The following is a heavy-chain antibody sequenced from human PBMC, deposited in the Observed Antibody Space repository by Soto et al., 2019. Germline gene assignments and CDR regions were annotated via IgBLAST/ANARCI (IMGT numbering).Heavy chain of an antibody. D-gene: IGHD4-17*01. Sequence: PGGSLRLSCAASGFTSSSHATNWVRQAPGMGLEWVSAINGRGDDTYYADSVKGRFTISRDNSKNTLYLQMNSLRAEDTAVYYCAKWIIDAQRSGHMTTVTTSFDYWGQGTLVTVSS. CDR3: AKWIIDAQRSGHMTTVTTSFDY. CDR2: INGRGDDT. V-gene: IGHV3-23*01. J-gene: IGHJ4*02. CDR1: GFTSSSHA.